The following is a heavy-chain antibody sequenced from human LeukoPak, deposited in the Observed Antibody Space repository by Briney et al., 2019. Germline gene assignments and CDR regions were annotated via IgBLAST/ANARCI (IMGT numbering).Heavy chain of an antibody. CDR2: INAGNGNT. D-gene: IGHD3-3*01. J-gene: IGHJ5*02. Sequence: ASVKVSCNASGYTFTSYAMHWVRQAPGQRLEWMGWINAGNGNTKYSQKFQGRVTITRDTSASTAYMELSSLRSEDTAVYYCVRCTYYDFWSGYYFWFDPWGQGTLVTVSP. V-gene: IGHV1-3*01. CDR3: VRCTYYDFWSGYYFWFDP. CDR1: GYTFTSYA.